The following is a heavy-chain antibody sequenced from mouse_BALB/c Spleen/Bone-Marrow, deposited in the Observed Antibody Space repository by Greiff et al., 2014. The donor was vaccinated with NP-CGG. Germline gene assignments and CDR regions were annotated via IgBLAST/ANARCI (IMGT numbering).Heavy chain of an antibody. CDR2: ILPGGGNT. J-gene: IGHJ3*01. V-gene: IGHV1-9*01. D-gene: IGHD3-2*01. Sequence: VQLQQSGAELMKPGASVKISCKATGYTFSSYWIEWVKQRPGHGLEWIGEILPGGGNTNYNEKFKGKATFTADTSSNTAYMQLSSLTSEDSAVYYCATARAIWFAYWGQGTLVTVSA. CDR1: GYTFSSYW. CDR3: ATARAIWFAY.